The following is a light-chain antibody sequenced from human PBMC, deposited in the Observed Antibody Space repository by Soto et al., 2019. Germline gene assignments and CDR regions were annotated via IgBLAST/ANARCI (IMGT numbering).Light chain of an antibody. CDR1: QSISSSY. Sequence: EIGLTQSPGTLPLSPGERATLSCRASQSISSSYLAWYQQKPGQAPRLLIYGASSRATGIPDRFSGSRSGTYFTLTISRLEQEDFALYYCQQYGSSPRTFGQGTKVEIK. J-gene: IGKJ1*01. V-gene: IGKV3-20*01. CDR2: GAS. CDR3: QQYGSSPRT.